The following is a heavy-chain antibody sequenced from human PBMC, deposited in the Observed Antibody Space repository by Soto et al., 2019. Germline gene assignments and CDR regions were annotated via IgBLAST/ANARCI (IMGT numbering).Heavy chain of an antibody. CDR3: ARDDAFQNENGFDI. V-gene: IGHV3-33*01. CDR1: GFTFSKYG. D-gene: IGHD1-1*01. J-gene: IGHJ3*02. CDR2: IVNDGSEK. Sequence: QVQLVESGGDVVQPGRSLRLSCAASGFTFSKYGFHWVRQAPGKGLEWVAVIVNDGSEKYHADSVEGRFTISRDNSKDTLFLQMNSLRAEDTAVYYCARDDAFQNENGFDIWGQGTMVTVSS.